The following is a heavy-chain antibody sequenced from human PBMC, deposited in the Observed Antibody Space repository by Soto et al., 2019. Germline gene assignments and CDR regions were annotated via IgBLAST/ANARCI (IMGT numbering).Heavy chain of an antibody. Sequence: SETLSLTCAVYGGSFSGYYWSWIRQPPGKGLEWIGEINHSGSTNYNPSLKSRVTISVDTSKNQFSLKLSSVTAADTAVYYCARALEVAKSSNWFDPWGQGTLVTVSS. V-gene: IGHV4-34*01. CDR1: GGSFSGYY. CDR3: ARALEVAKSSNWFDP. CDR2: INHSGST. D-gene: IGHD6-19*01. J-gene: IGHJ5*02.